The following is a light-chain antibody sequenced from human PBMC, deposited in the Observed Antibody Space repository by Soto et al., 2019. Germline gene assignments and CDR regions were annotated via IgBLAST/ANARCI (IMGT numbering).Light chain of an antibody. V-gene: IGKV2D-29*02. CDR3: IQSTQLPPT. J-gene: IGKJ5*01. CDR2: EVS. CDR1: QSLLHITGETF. Sequence: DVVMTQTPLSLSVAPGQPASISCKSSQSLLHITGETFLFWYLQKLGQSPQLLIYEVSTRVSGVPDRFSGSGSGTDFTLEISRVQTNDVGIYYCIQSTQLPPTFGQGTQLEIE.